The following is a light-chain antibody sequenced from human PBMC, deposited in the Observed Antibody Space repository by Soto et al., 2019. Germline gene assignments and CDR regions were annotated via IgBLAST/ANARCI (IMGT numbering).Light chain of an antibody. Sequence: EMVLTQSPGTLSLSRGGRATLSCRASQTIGSNLAWCQQKPGQTPRLLIYDASTRATGIPARFSGSGSGTDFTLTISRLEPEDFAVYYCQQYGNSPWTFGQGTKVDIK. CDR1: QTIGSN. CDR2: DAS. V-gene: IGKV3-20*01. CDR3: QQYGNSPWT. J-gene: IGKJ1*01.